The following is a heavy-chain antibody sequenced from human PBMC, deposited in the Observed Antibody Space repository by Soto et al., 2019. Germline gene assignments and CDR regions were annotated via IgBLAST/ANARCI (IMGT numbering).Heavy chain of an antibody. CDR3: GSQWPDSGYDMTHHY. Sequence: GGSLRLSCAASGFTFSSYSMNWVRQAPGKGLEWVSSISSSSSYIYYADSVKGRFTISRDNAKNSLYLKMNSLKAADKAVYYCGSQWPDSGYDMTHHYWGQGTLVTVSS. J-gene: IGHJ4*02. D-gene: IGHD5-12*01. CDR2: ISSSSSYI. CDR1: GFTFSSYS. V-gene: IGHV3-21*01.